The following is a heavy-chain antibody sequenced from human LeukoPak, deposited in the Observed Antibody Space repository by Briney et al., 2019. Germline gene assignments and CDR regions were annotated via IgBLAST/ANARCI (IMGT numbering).Heavy chain of an antibody. CDR2: IKKDGFFS. CDR3: ATDLDYTFDY. V-gene: IGHV3-74*03. D-gene: IGHD4-4*01. Sequence: AGGSLRLSCAASGFTFSSYSMNWVRQAPGKGLVWISLIKKDGFFSTYADSVKGRFTISRDDTKNTLYLQMDSLRADDTAVYYCATDLDYTFDYWGRGTLVTVSS. J-gene: IGHJ4*02. CDR1: GFTFSSYS.